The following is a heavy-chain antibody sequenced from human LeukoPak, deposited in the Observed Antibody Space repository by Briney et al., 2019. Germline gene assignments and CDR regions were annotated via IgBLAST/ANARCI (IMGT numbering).Heavy chain of an antibody. CDR2: ISSSGSTI. V-gene: IGHV3-48*03. Sequence: LSLTCPVSGGSISSSSYHWGWIRQPPGKGLEWVSYISSSGSTIYYADSVKGRFTISRDNAKNSLYLQMNSLRAEDTAVYYCAIGLDYWGQGTLVTVSS. CDR1: GGSISSSSYH. CDR3: AIGLDY. J-gene: IGHJ4*02.